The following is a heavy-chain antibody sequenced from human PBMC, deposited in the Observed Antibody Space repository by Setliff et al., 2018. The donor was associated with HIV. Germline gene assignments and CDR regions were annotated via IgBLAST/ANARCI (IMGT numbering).Heavy chain of an antibody. J-gene: IGHJ5*02. Sequence: SETLSLTCSISGGSIISGGYYWSWIRQHPEKGLEWIGYIYFTGKTYYNPSLKSRVSISVDTSKDHFSLNLKSVTAADTATYYCARDLTSNSNCFDPCSHGIPVTVSS. V-gene: IGHV4-31*03. CDR2: IYFTGKT. D-gene: IGHD4-4*01. CDR1: GGSIISGGYY. CDR3: ARDLTSNSNCFDP.